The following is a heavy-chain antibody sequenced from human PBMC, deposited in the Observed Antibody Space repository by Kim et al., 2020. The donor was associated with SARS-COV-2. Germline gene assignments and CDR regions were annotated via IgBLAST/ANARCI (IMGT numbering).Heavy chain of an antibody. J-gene: IGHJ4*02. D-gene: IGHD2-8*02. V-gene: IGHV4-39*01. Sequence: SETLSLTCTVSGGSISSSSYYWGWIRQPPGKGLEWIGSIYYSGSTYYNPSLKSRVTISVDTSKNQFSLKLSSVTAADTAVYYCARHGGGSIVLLVYAAYFGYWGQGPLVTVSS. CDR3: ARHGGGSIVLLVYAAYFGY. CDR1: GGSISSSSYY. CDR2: IYYSGST.